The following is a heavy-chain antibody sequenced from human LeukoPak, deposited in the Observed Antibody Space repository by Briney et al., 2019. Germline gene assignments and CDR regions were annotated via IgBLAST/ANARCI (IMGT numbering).Heavy chain of an antibody. J-gene: IGHJ5*02. D-gene: IGHD3-22*01. V-gene: IGHV3-30*04. Sequence: GGSLRLSCATSGFSFSNYAMHWPRQAPGKGLEWVTVISYDGNNKYYADSVKGRFTISRDKSKNSLSVQMNSLSAEDTAVYYCANHDYYDSSGYCSWGQGTLVTVSS. CDR3: ANHDYYDSSGYCS. CDR1: GFSFSNYA. CDR2: ISYDGNNK.